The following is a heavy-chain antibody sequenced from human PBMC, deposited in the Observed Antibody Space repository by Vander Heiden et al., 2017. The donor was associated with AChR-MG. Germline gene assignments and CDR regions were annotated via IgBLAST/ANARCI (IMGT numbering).Heavy chain of an antibody. D-gene: IGHD3-3*01. Sequence: QVQLQESGPGLVKPSETLSLTCTVSGGSVSSGSYYWSWIRQPPGKGLEWIGYIYYSGSTNYNPSLKSRVTISVDTSKNQFSLKLSSVTAADTAVYYCARDNPPLEHDGPGRMDVWGQGTTVTVSS. CDR1: GGSVSSGSYY. V-gene: IGHV4-61*01. J-gene: IGHJ6*02. CDR2: IYYSGST. CDR3: ARDNPPLEHDGPGRMDV.